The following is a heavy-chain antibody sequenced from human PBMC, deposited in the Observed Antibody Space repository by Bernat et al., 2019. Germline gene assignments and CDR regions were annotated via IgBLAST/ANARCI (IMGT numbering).Heavy chain of an antibody. Sequence: EVQLVESGGGLVKPGGSLRLSCAASGFTFSSYSMNWVRQAPGKGLEWVSSSSSSSSYIYYADSVKGRFTISRDNAKNSLYLQMNSLRAEDTAVYYCARGPQAGPFDYWGQGTLVTVSS. D-gene: IGHD6-19*01. CDR2: SSSSSSYI. J-gene: IGHJ4*02. CDR3: ARGPQAGPFDY. CDR1: GFTFSSYS. V-gene: IGHV3-21*01.